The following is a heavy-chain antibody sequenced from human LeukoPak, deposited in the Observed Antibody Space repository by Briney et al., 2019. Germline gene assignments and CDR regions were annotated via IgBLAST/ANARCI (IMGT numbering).Heavy chain of an antibody. D-gene: IGHD1-14*01. CDR2: ISAYNGNT. Sequence: ASVKVSCKASGYTFTGYYMHWVRQAPGQGLEWMGWISAYNGNTNYAQKLQGRVTMTTDTSTSTAYMELRSLRSDDTAVYYCARDLPSPSEPFDYWGQGTLVTVSS. CDR3: ARDLPSPSEPFDY. CDR1: GYTFTGYY. V-gene: IGHV1-18*04. J-gene: IGHJ4*02.